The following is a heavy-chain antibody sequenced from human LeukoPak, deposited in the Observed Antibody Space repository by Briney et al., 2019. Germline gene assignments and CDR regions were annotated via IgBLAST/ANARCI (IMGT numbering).Heavy chain of an antibody. CDR2: ISSSGNTI. J-gene: IGHJ4*02. CDR3: AGKLDY. V-gene: IGHV3-48*02. Sequence: GGSLRLSCAASGFTLSYYSLNWVRQAPGKGLEWVSYISSSGNTIYYADSVRGRFTISRDNAKNSLYLQMNSLRDEDTAVYYCAGKLDYWGQGILVTVSS. CDR1: GFTLSYYS.